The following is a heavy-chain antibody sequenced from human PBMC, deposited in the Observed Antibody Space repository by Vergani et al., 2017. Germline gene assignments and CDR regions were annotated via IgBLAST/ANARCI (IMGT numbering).Heavy chain of an antibody. J-gene: IGHJ4*02. CDR2: INHSGST. CDR3: ARPTQHLTGYYGIDY. CDR1: GGSFSGYY. Sequence: QVQLQQWGAGLLKPSETLSLTCAVYGGSFSGYYWSWIRQPPGKGLEWIGEINHSGSTNYNPSLKSRVTISVDTSKNQFSLKLSSVTAADTAVYYCARPTQHLTGYYGIDYWGQGTLVTVSS. V-gene: IGHV4-34*01. D-gene: IGHD3-9*01.